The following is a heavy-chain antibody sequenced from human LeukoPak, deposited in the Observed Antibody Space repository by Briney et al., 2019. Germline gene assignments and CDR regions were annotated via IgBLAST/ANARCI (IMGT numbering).Heavy chain of an antibody. CDR3: ARDATVGGFDY. D-gene: IGHD4-17*01. J-gene: IGHJ4*02. Sequence: SETLSLTCTVSGGSISSYYWSWIRQPPGKGLEWIGYIYYSGSTNYNPSLKSRVTISVDTSKNQFSLKLSSVTAADTAVYYCARDATVGGFDYWGQGTLVTVSS. V-gene: IGHV4-59*01. CDR1: GGSISSYY. CDR2: IYYSGST.